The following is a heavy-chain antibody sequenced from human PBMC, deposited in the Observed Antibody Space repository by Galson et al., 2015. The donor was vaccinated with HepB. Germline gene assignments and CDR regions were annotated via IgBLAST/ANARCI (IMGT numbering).Heavy chain of an antibody. V-gene: IGHV5-51*03. J-gene: IGHJ4*02. Sequence: QSGAEVKKPGESLKISCKGSGYSFTSYWIGWVRQMPGKGLEWMGIIYPGDSDTRYSPSFQGQVTISADKSISTAYLQWSSLKASDTAMYYCARRVRSSSKKYYFDYWGQGTLVTVSS. D-gene: IGHD6-6*01. CDR2: IYPGDSDT. CDR3: ARRVRSSSKKYYFDY. CDR1: GYSFTSYW.